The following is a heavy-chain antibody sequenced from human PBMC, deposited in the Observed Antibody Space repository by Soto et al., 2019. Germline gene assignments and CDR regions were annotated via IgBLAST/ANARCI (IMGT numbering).Heavy chain of an antibody. V-gene: IGHV3-7*03. J-gene: IGHJ4*02. Sequence: GGSLRLSCEASGFTFSGYWMSWVRQAPGKGLGWVADIKHDGSVQYYVDSVKGRSTISRDNAKKLLFLQMNGLRAEDTALYYCARATYSNAWYRFDLWGQGTLVTVSS. CDR3: ARATYSNAWYRFDL. CDR1: GFTFSGYW. D-gene: IGHD4-4*01. CDR2: IKHDGSVQ.